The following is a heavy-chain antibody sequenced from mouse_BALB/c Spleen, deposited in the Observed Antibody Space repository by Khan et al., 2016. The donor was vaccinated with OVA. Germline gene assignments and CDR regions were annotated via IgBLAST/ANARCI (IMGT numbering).Heavy chain of an antibody. CDR1: GYSITSGYA. CDR3: ARGNYYGYYFDY. CDR2: ISYSGVT. D-gene: IGHD1-1*01. J-gene: IGHJ2*01. Sequence: VQLKESGPGLVKPSQSLSLTCTVTGYSITSGYAWNWIRQFPGNKLEWMGYISYSGVTSYTPSLKSRISITRDTSKNQFFLPLNSVTTEDTATYYCARGNYYGYYFDYCGQGTTLTVSS. V-gene: IGHV3-2*02.